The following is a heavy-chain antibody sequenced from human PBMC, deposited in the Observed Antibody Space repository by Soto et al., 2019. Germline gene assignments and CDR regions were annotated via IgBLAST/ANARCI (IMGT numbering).Heavy chain of an antibody. CDR1: GFTFSSYG. CDR3: AKGQTESSSWLFDY. D-gene: IGHD6-13*01. Sequence: QVQLVESGGGVVQPGRSLRLSCAASGFTFSSYGMHWVRQAPGKGLEWVAVISYDGSNKYYADSVKGRFTISRDNSKNTLYLQMNSLRAEDTAVYYCAKGQTESSSWLFDYWGQGTLVTVSS. CDR2: ISYDGSNK. V-gene: IGHV3-30*18. J-gene: IGHJ4*02.